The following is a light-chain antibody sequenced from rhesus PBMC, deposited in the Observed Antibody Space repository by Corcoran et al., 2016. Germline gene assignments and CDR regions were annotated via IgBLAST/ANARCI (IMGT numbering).Light chain of an antibody. CDR3: YQHSSGYS. V-gene: IGKV3-10*01. CDR1: QSVSSY. Sequence: QVILTQSPATLSLSPGERATLSCSASQSVSSYLAWYQQKPGQAPRLLIYGVSSRATGILDGFSGRGSGTYFPLTISRLETEDVGVYRCYQHSSGYSFGQGTKVEIK. J-gene: IGKJ2*01. CDR2: GVS.